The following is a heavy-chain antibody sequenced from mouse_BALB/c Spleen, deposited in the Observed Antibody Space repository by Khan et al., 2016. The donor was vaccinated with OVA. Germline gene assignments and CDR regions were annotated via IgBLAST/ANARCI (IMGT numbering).Heavy chain of an antibody. CDR2: INTYTGEP. CDR1: GYTFTKFG. CDR3: ARHPYLADTMAY. Sequence: QIQLVQSGPELKKPGETVKISCKASGYTFTKFGMNWVKQAPGKGLEWMGWINTYTGEPTYADDFKGRFAFSMETSASTAYLQINNLKDEDTATLIGARHPYLADTMAYWGQGTSVTVAA. V-gene: IGHV9-3-1*01. J-gene: IGHJ4*01. D-gene: IGHD2-10*01.